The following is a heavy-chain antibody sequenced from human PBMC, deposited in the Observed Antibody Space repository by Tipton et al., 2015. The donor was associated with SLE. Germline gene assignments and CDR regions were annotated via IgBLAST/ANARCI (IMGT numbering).Heavy chain of an antibody. CDR1: GYTFGTYA. D-gene: IGHD3-10*01. J-gene: IGHJ3*02. V-gene: IGHV1-18*01. Sequence: QSGAEVKKPGTSVKVSCKASGYTFGTYAISWVRQAPGQGLEWMGWISAYNGNTNYEQKFQGRVTMTRDTSISTAYMELSRLRSDDTAVYYCARDMDNAFDIWGQGTMVTVSS. CDR3: ARDMDNAFDI. CDR2: ISAYNGNT.